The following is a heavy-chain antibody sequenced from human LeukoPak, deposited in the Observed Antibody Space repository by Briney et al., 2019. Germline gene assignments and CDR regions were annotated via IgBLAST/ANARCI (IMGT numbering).Heavy chain of an antibody. CDR1: GFTVSSYA. CDR2: ISYEGSNK. V-gene: IGHV3-30-3*01. CDR3: ARGTQQQLVLDY. Sequence: GGSLRLSCAASGFTVSSYAMHWVRQAPGKGLEWVAVISYEGSNKYYADSVKGRFTISRDNSKNTLYLQMNSLRAEDTAVYYCARGTQQQLVLDYWGQGTLVTVSS. J-gene: IGHJ4*02. D-gene: IGHD6-13*01.